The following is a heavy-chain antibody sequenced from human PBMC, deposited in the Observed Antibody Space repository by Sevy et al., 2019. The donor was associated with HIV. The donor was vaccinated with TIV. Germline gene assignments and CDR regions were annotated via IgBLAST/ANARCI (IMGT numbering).Heavy chain of an antibody. CDR1: GFTFSNYA. CDR2: FSFGCGKI. J-gene: IGHJ4*02. CDR3: AREGCSKPHYY. D-gene: IGHD2-2*01. Sequence: GGSLRLSCAASGFTFSNYAMSWVRQAPGKGLEWVSTFSFGCGKINYADSVKGRFTISRDTSKNTLYLQMNSLRAEDTALYYCAREGCSKPHYYWGQGTLVTVSS. V-gene: IGHV3-23*01.